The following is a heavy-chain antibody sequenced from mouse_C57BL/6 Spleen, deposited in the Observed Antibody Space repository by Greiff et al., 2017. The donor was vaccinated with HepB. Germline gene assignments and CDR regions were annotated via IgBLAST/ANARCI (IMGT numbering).Heavy chain of an antibody. CDR1: GYTFTDYY. Sequence: EVQLQQSGPELVKPGASVKISCKASGYTFTDYYMNWVKQSHGKSLEWIGDINPNNGGTSYNQKFKGKATLTVDKSSSTAYMELRSLTSEDSAVYYCAGNYVRYAMDYWGQGTSVTVSS. CDR2: INPNNGGT. CDR3: AGNYVRYAMDY. D-gene: IGHD2-1*01. J-gene: IGHJ4*01. V-gene: IGHV1-26*01.